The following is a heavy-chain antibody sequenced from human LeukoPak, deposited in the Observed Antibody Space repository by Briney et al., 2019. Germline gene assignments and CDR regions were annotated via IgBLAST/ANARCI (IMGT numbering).Heavy chain of an antibody. J-gene: IGHJ4*02. CDR1: GFTFSSYA. Sequence: GGSLRLSCAASGFTFSSYAMHWVRQAPGKGLEWVAVISYDGSNKYYADSAKGRSTISRDTSKNTLYLQMNSLRAEDTAVYYCARDNVPVGATTRPDYWGQGTLVTVSS. D-gene: IGHD1-26*01. CDR3: ARDNVPVGATTRPDY. V-gene: IGHV3-30*04. CDR2: ISYDGSNK.